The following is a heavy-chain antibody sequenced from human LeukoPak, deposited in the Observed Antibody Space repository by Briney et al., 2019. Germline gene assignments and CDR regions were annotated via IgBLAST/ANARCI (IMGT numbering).Heavy chain of an antibody. D-gene: IGHD2-2*01. V-gene: IGHV3-7*04. CDR3: AKEGGCDYAEAGY. Sequence: GGSLRLSCAASGFTFKKSWMTWVRQAPGKGLEWVANINHDGREKYYADSVRGRFTISRDNTKNSMSLQMNSLRADDTAVFYCAKEGGCDYAEAGYWGHGTLVTVSS. CDR2: INHDGREK. J-gene: IGHJ4*01. CDR1: GFTFKKSW.